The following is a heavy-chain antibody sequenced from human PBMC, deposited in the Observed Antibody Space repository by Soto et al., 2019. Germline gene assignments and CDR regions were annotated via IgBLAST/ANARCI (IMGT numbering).Heavy chain of an antibody. V-gene: IGHV1-69*13. CDR3: ARGRISAAGTEY. CDR2: IIPMFGTA. J-gene: IGHJ4*02. Sequence: SVKGSCKASGDTYSSYAVSWVRQAPGQGLEWMGGIIPMFGTANYAQKFQGRVTITADESTSTAYMELSSLRSDDTAVYYCARGRISAAGTEYWGQGTLVTVSS. D-gene: IGHD6-13*01. CDR1: GDTYSSYA.